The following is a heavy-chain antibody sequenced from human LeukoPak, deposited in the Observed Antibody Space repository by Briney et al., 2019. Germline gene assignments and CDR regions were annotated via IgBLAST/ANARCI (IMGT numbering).Heavy chain of an antibody. CDR1: GGSVSSGSYY. CDR3: ARRSSSWYFDY. J-gene: IGHJ4*02. D-gene: IGHD6-13*01. V-gene: IGHV4-61*01. Sequence: PSETLSLTCTVSGGSVSSGSYYWSWIRQPPGKGLEWIGYIYYSGSTNYNPSLKSRVTISVDTSENQFSLKLSSVTAADTAVYYCARRSSSWYFDYWGQGTLVTVSS. CDR2: IYYSGST.